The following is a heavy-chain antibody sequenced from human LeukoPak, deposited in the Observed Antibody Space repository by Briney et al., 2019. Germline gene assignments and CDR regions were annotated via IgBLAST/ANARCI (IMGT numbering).Heavy chain of an antibody. Sequence: SETLSLTCTVSGGSISGYYWNWIRQPAGKGLEWIGYIYYSGSTNYNPSLRSRVTISVDTSKNQFSLKLTSVTAADTAVYYCARVKSSGSYVEYYFDYWGQGTLVSVSS. CDR3: ARVKSSGSYVEYYFDY. D-gene: IGHD3-10*01. V-gene: IGHV4-59*01. J-gene: IGHJ4*02. CDR2: IYYSGST. CDR1: GGSISGYY.